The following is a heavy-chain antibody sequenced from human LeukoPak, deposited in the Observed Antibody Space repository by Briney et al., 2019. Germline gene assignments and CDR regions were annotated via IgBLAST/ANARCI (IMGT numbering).Heavy chain of an antibody. Sequence: GGSLRLSCAASGFTVSSSYMYWVRQAPGKGLEWVSFFYRGETTYYAESVRGRFTISRDISKNTLYLLMNSLIPEDTAVYYCAREVVSIPSYFESWGQGTRVTVSS. V-gene: IGHV3-53*01. D-gene: IGHD2-15*01. CDR3: AREVVSIPSYFES. CDR2: FYRGETT. CDR1: GFTVSSSY. J-gene: IGHJ4*02.